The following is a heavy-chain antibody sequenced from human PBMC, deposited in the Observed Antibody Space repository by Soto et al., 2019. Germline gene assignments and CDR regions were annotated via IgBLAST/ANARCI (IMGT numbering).Heavy chain of an antibody. V-gene: IGHV3-7*01. CDR1: GFTFSTYW. J-gene: IGHJ4*02. CDR3: SRSLDY. CDR2: INQDGSEK. Sequence: TGGSLRRSCVASGFTFSTYWMDWVRQAPGKGLEWVANINQDGSEKQYVDSVKGRFTISRDNAKNSLYLQMSSLTAEDSALYYCSRSLDYWGQGALVTVSS.